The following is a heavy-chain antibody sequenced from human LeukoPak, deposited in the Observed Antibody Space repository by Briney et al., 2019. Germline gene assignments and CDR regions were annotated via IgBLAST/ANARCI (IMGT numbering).Heavy chain of an antibody. V-gene: IGHV3-7*01. J-gene: IGHJ4*02. D-gene: IGHD4-17*01. CDR2: IRNDGLTQ. CDR3: ARHGDYCFDL. Sequence: GGSLELSCAASGFTFSSRWMGWVRQAPGKGLEWVANIRNDGLTQYYLDSVKSRFTISRDNAKDSLSLQMNSLRAEDTAVYFCARHGDYCFDLWGQGTLVTVSS. CDR1: GFTFSSRW.